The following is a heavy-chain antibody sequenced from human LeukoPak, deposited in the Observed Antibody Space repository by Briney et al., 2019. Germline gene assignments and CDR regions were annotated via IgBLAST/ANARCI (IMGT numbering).Heavy chain of an antibody. CDR1: GFTFGSYK. V-gene: IGHV3-7*01. J-gene: IGHJ6*02. CDR2: IKQDGGEK. D-gene: IGHD4-17*01. Sequence: GGSLRLSCAASGFTFGSYKMSWVRQAPGKGLEWVANIKQDGGEKYYVDSVEGRFTISRDNSRNSLYLQMNTLRVEDTAVYYCVSHSVTTNYYYCAMDVWGQGTTVTVSS. CDR3: VSHSVTTNYYYCAMDV.